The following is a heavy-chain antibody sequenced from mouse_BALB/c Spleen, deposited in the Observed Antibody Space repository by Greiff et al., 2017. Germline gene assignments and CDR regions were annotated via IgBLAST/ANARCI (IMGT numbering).Heavy chain of an antibody. CDR1: GYTFTSYW. CDR3: AYDFLMDY. D-gene: IGHD2-14*01. Sequence: QVQLQQSGAELARPGASVKLSCKASGYTFTSYWMQWVKQRPGQGLEWIGAIYPGDGDTRYTQKFKGKATLTADKSSSTAYMQLSSLASEDSAVYYCAYDFLMDYWGQGTSVTVSS. J-gene: IGHJ4*01. V-gene: IGHV1-87*01. CDR2: IYPGDGDT.